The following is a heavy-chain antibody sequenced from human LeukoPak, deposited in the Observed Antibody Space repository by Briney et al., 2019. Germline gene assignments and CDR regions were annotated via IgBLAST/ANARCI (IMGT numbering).Heavy chain of an antibody. V-gene: IGHV3-33*01. J-gene: IGHJ4*02. CDR1: GFTFRTHG. Sequence: GGSLRLSCTASGFTFRTHGMHWVRQAPGKGLEWVAVIWSDGSYKYYADSVKGRFTISRDFSKNTLYLQMNSLRAEDTAVYYCAREYINYVQDYWGQGTLVTVSS. CDR3: AREYINYVQDY. D-gene: IGHD4-11*01. CDR2: IWSDGSYK.